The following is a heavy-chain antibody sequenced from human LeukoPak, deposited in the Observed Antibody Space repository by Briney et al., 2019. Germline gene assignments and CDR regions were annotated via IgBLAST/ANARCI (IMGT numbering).Heavy chain of an antibody. D-gene: IGHD3-10*01. J-gene: IGHJ2*01. CDR1: GGSISSYY. CDR3: ARVFSLIRGPCFDL. Sequence: PSETLSLTCTVSGGSISSYYWSWIRQPPGKEPEWIGYIYESGNIDYNPSLKSRVTMSLDTSKNQLSLKLSSVTAADTAVYYCARVFSLIRGPCFDLWGRGTLVSVSS. CDR2: IYESGNI. V-gene: IGHV4-59*01.